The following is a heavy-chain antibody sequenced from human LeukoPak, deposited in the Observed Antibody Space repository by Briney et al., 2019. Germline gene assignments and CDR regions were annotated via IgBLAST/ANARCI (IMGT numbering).Heavy chain of an antibody. D-gene: IGHD5-24*01. V-gene: IGHV1-69*13. CDR2: IIPIFGTA. J-gene: IGHJ6*02. Sequence: SVKVSCKASGGTFSSYAISWVRQAPGQGLEWMGGIIPIFGTANYAQKFQGRVTITADESTSTAYMELSSLRSEDTAVYYCARDQDGYNPYYYYGMDVWGQGTTVTISS. CDR1: GGTFSSYA. CDR3: ARDQDGYNPYYYYGMDV.